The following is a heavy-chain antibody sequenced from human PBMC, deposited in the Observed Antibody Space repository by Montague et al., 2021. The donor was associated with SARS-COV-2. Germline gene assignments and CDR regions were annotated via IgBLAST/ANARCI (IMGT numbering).Heavy chain of an antibody. J-gene: IGHJ4*02. D-gene: IGHD3-16*01. CDR2: IRNRADGATK. CDR1: GFNVSHAW. CDR3: TTSGGSY. Sequence: SLRLSCAGSGFNVSHAWLDWVRQAPGKGLEWVGHIRNRADGATKYYGAAVRGRFIISRDDSKNTLFLQMNNLKNEDSAVYYCTTSGGSYWGQGTLVTVSS. V-gene: IGHV3-15*05.